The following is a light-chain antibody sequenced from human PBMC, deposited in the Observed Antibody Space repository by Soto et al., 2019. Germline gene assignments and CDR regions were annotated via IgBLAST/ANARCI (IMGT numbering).Light chain of an antibody. J-gene: IGLJ1*01. V-gene: IGLV2-8*01. CDR2: EVS. CDR1: SSDVGGYNY. CDR3: SSYAGSNNFV. Sequence: QSVLTQPPSASGSPGQSVTISCTGTSSDVGGYNYVSWYQQHPGKAPKLMIYEVSKRPSGVPDRFSGSKSGNTASLTVSGLQAEDEADYYCSSYAGSNNFVLGTGTKVTAL.